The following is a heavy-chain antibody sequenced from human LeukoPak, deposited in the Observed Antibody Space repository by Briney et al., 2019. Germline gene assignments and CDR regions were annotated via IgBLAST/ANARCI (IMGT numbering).Heavy chain of an antibody. CDR2: IYYSGST. Sequence: SQTLSLTCTVSGGSISSGDYYWSWIRQPPGKGLEWIGYIYYSGSTYYNPSLKSRVTISVDTSKNQFSLKLSSVTAADTAVYNCASFTISIPGAFDIWGQGTMVTVSS. CDR3: ASFTISIPGAFDI. D-gene: IGHD3-3*01. CDR1: GGSISSGDYY. J-gene: IGHJ3*02. V-gene: IGHV4-30-4*08.